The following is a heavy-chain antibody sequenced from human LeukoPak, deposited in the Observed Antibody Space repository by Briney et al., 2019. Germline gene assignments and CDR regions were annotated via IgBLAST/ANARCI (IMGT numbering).Heavy chain of an antibody. CDR1: GGFFSGYY. CDR3: ARRKTSAFDY. CDR2: INHSGST. J-gene: IGHJ4*02. D-gene: IGHD1-14*01. Sequence: SETLSLTCAVYGGFFSGYYWSWIRQPPGKGLEWIGEINHSGSTNYNPSLKSRVTISVDTSKNQFSLKLSSVTAADTAVYYCARRKTSAFDYWGQGTLVTVSS. V-gene: IGHV4-34*01.